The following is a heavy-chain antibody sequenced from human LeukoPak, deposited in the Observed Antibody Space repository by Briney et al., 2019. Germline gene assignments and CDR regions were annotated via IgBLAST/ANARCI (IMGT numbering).Heavy chain of an antibody. J-gene: IGHJ3*02. D-gene: IGHD6-6*01. CDR3: ARSAAREAFDI. CDR2: INPNSDGT. V-gene: IGHV1-2*02. Sequence: ASVKVSCKASGYTFTGYYMHWVRQAPGQGLEWMGWINPNSDGTNYAQKFQGRVTMTRDTSISTAYMELSRLRSDDTAVYYCARSAAREAFDIWGQGTMVTVSS. CDR1: GYTFTGYY.